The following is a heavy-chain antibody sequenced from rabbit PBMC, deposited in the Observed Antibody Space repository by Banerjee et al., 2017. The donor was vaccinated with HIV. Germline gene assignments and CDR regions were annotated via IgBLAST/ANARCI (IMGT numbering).Heavy chain of an antibody. D-gene: IGHD2-1*01. J-gene: IGHJ3*01. CDR3: ARAIGNGDWVVRL. CDR1: GFSFSYSDY. Sequence: QEQLVESGGDLVQPGASLTLTCTASGFSFSYSDYMCWVRQAPGKGLEWIACIVGGSSGNTWYASWANGRFTISKTSSTTVTLQMTSLTAADTATYFCARAIGNGDWVVRLWGQGTLVTVS. CDR2: IVGGSSGNT. V-gene: IGHV1S45*01.